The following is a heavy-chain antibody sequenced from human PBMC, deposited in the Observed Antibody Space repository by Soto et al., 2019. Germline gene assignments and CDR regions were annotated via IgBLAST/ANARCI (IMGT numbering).Heavy chain of an antibody. CDR1: GVSISSGNW. V-gene: IGHV4-4*02. Sequence: SETLSLTCTVSGVSISSGNWWTWVRQSPRKGLEYIGEIFHDGTANFFPSFERRVAMSVDKSKNQFSLKLTSVTAADAAIYYCARLVYDTRLDYLYFDFWGQGAQVTV. CDR2: IFHDGTA. CDR3: ARLVYDTRLDYLYFDF. J-gene: IGHJ4*02. D-gene: IGHD3-16*01.